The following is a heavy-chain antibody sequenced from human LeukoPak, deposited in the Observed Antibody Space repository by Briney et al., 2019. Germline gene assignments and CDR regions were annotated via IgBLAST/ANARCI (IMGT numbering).Heavy chain of an antibody. CDR2: ISSSSSYI. V-gene: IGHV3-21*01. Sequence: GGSLRLFCAASGFTFSRYSMNWVRQSRGKGLEWVSSISSSSSYIYYADSVKGRFNISRDNAKNTLYLQMNSLRAEDRAVLYCARMGSGCANWAQGTLVTVSS. J-gene: IGHJ4*02. CDR3: ARMGSGCAN. D-gene: IGHD6-19*01. CDR1: GFTFSRYS.